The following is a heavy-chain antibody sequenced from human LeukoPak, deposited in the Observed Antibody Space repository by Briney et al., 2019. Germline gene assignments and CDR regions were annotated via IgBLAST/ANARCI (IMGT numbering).Heavy chain of an antibody. CDR1: GYTFTSCY. Sequence: ASVKVSCKASGYTFTSCYMHWVRQAPGQGLEWMGWINPNSGGTNYAQKFQGRVTMTRDTSISTAYMGLSRLRPDDTAVYYCAVWGLQGYYSGYWGQGTLVTVSS. J-gene: IGHJ4*02. CDR3: AVWGLQGYYSGY. CDR2: INPNSGGT. V-gene: IGHV1-2*02. D-gene: IGHD3-16*01.